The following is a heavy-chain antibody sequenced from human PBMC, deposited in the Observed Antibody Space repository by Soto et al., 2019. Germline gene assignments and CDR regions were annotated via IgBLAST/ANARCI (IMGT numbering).Heavy chain of an antibody. CDR1: GFTFSSYG. V-gene: IGHV3-30*18. J-gene: IGHJ4*02. D-gene: IGHD5-18*01. CDR3: AKDVDTAMVNDY. CDR2: ISYDGSNK. Sequence: PGGSLRLSCAASGFTFSSYGMHWVRQAPGKGLEWVAVISYDGSNKYYAASVKGRFTISRDNSKNTLYLQMNSLRAEDTAVYYCAKDVDTAMVNDYWGQGTLVTVSS.